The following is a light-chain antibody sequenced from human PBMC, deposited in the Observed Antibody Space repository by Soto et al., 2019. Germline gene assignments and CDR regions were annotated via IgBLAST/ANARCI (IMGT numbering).Light chain of an antibody. CDR3: QAWDSGTAV. CDR1: KLGEKY. V-gene: IGLV3-1*01. J-gene: IGLJ2*01. CDR2: QDT. Sequence: SYELTQPPSVSVSPGQAASITCSGDKLGEKYASWYQQKPGQSPVLIIYQDTKRPSGIPERFSGSNSGTTATLTISATQITDEADYYCQAWDSGTAVFGGGTKVTVL.